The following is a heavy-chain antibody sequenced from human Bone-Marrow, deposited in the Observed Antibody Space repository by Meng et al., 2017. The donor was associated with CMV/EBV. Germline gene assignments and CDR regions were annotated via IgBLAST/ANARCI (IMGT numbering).Heavy chain of an antibody. CDR3: TVRWRFGNMRYFDY. J-gene: IGHJ4*02. D-gene: IGHD3-3*01. CDR1: GYSFANCW. CDR2: INPGDSDT. V-gene: IGHV5-51*01. Sequence: GESLKISCKSSGYSFANCWVGWVRQLPGKGLEWMGIINPGDSDTQYSRSFQGQVTISADMSINTAYLQWASLKASDTAVYYCTVRWRFGNMRYFDYWGQGALVTVSS.